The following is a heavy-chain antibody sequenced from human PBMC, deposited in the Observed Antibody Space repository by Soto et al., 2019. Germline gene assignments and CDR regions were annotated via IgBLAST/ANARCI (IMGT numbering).Heavy chain of an antibody. Sequence: EVQLVESGGGLVKPGGSLRLSCAASGFTFSSYSMNWVRQAPGKGLEWVSSISSSSSYIYYADSVKGRFTISRDNAKNSLFMQMSSLRAEDTAVYYCARDSSGTYYYFGMDVWGQGTTVTVSS. CDR3: ARDSSGTYYYFGMDV. CDR2: ISSSSSYI. V-gene: IGHV3-21*02. J-gene: IGHJ6*02. CDR1: GFTFSSYS. D-gene: IGHD6-19*01.